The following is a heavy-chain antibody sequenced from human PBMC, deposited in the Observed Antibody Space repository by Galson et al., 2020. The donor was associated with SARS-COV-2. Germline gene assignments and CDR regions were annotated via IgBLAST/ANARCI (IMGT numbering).Heavy chain of an antibody. CDR2: VKSKTNSYAT. J-gene: IGHJ5*02. Sequence: GESLKISCAASGFTFSGSALHWVRQASGKGLEWVGRVKSKTNSYATAYAASVKGRFTISRDDSRNTAYQQMNSLKTEDTALYYCTVGYCSSTTCYPRFDPWGQGTLVTVSS. CDR3: TVGYCSSTTCYPRFDP. V-gene: IGHV3-73*01. D-gene: IGHD2-2*01. CDR1: GFTFSGSA.